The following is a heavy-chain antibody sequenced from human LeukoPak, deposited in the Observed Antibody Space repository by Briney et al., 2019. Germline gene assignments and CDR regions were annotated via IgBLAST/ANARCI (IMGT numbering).Heavy chain of an antibody. J-gene: IGHJ4*02. D-gene: IGHD1-26*01. Sequence: SGGSLRLSCAASGFTVSSNYMNWVRQAPGKGLDWVSVIYSGDSTNYADSVKGRFTISRDNSKNTLYLQMNSLRAEDTAVYYCAKDGVGATSLDCWGQGTLVTVSS. V-gene: IGHV3-53*01. CDR3: AKDGVGATSLDC. CDR1: GFTVSSNY. CDR2: IYSGDST.